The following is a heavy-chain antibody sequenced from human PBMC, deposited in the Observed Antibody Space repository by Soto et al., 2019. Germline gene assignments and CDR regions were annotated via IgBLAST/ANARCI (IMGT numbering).Heavy chain of an antibody. D-gene: IGHD3-9*01. CDR1: GGFISSGEYY. J-gene: IGHJ3*02. CDR2: IYYSGST. V-gene: IGHV4-31*03. Sequence: TLSLTCSVSGGFISSGEYYWNWIRQHPGKGLEWIGYIYYSGSTYYSPSLKSRVTISVDTSKNQFSLKLSSVTAADTAVYYCARDRGRYDAFDIWGQGTMVTVSS. CDR3: ARDRGRYDAFDI.